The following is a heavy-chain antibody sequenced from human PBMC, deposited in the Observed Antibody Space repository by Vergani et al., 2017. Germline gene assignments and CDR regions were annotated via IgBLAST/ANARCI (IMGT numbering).Heavy chain of an antibody. Sequence: QVQLQQWGGGLLKPSETLSLTCVVNGGSFTSYHWTWIRQSPGEGLEWVGDIDHTGRPYYNPSLKSRLTMSVDKSRNQFSLTLNSVTATDTAIYFCARVNTETNGHLYYYYYMDVWGQGTVVTVS. D-gene: IGHD4-11*01. V-gene: IGHV4-34*01. CDR3: ARVNTETNGHLYYYYYMDV. CDR2: IDHTGRP. CDR1: GGSFTSYH. J-gene: IGHJ6*03.